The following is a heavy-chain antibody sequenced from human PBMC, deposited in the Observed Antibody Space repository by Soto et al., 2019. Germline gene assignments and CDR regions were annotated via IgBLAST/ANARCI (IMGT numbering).Heavy chain of an antibody. CDR3: ARLYCSGGSCYCSAFDI. V-gene: IGHV3-21*01. J-gene: IGHJ3*02. Sequence: GGSLRLSCAASGFTFSSYSMNWVRPAPGKGLEWVSSISTSSSYIYYADSVKARLTSSRDNAKNSLYLQMTSLRAEDTAVYYCARLYCSGGSCYCSAFDIGGQGTRVTVAS. CDR2: ISTSSSYI. CDR1: GFTFSSYS. D-gene: IGHD2-15*01.